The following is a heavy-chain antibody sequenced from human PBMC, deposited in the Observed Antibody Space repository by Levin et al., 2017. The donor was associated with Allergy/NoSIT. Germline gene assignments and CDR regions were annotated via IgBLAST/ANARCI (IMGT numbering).Heavy chain of an antibody. D-gene: IGHD2-15*01. CDR2: MNPNSGNT. Sequence: ASVKVSCKASGYTFTSYDINWVRQATGQGLEWMGWMNPNSGNTGYAQKFQGRVTMTRNTSISTAYMELSSLRSEDTAVYYCARDLGYCSGGSCYEDYWGQGTLVTVSS. J-gene: IGHJ4*02. CDR1: GYTFTSYD. CDR3: ARDLGYCSGGSCYEDY. V-gene: IGHV1-8*01.